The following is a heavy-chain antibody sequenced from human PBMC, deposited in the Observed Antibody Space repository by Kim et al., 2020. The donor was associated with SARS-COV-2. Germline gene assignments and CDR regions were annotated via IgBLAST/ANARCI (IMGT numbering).Heavy chain of an antibody. CDR1: GFTFSSYA. D-gene: IGHD1-1*01. J-gene: IGHJ4*02. Sequence: GGSLRLSCAASGFTFSSYAMSWVRQAPGKGLEWVSVIYSGGSSTYYADSVKGRFTISRDNSKNTLYLQMNSLRAEDTAVYYCAKAAGGTRLLGIDYWGQGTLVTVSS. CDR2: IYSGGSST. CDR3: AKAAGGTRLLGIDY. V-gene: IGHV3-23*03.